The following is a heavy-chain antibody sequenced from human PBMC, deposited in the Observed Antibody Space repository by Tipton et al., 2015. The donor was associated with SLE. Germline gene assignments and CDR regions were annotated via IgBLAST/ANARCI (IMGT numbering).Heavy chain of an antibody. Sequence: QSGAEVKKPGASVKVPCKASGYTFTSYYMHWVRQAPGQGLEWMGIINPSGGSTSYAQKFQGRVTMTRDTSTSTVYMELSSLRSEDTAVYYCARDVASCGGDCYPGTYYYGMDVWGQGTTVTVSS. V-gene: IGHV1-46*01. J-gene: IGHJ6*02. CDR3: ARDVASCGGDCYPGTYYYGMDV. D-gene: IGHD2-21*01. CDR2: INPSGGST. CDR1: GYTFTSYY.